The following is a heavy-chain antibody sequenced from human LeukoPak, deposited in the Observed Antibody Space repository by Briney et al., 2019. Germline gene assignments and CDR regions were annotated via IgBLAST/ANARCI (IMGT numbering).Heavy chain of an antibody. CDR2: ISWNSGSI. V-gene: IGHV3-9*01. CDR1: GFTFDDYA. Sequence: PGGSLRLSCAASGFTFDDYAMHWVRQAPGKGLEWVSGISWNSGSIGYADSVKGRFTISRDNAKNSLYLQMNSLRAEDTALYYCAKEDGYYYDSSGYSPLDYWGQGTLVTVSS. CDR3: AKEDGYYYDSSGYSPLDY. D-gene: IGHD3-22*01. J-gene: IGHJ4*02.